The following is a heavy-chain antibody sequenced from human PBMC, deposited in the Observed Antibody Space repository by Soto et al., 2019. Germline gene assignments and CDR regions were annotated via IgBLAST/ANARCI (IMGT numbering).Heavy chain of an antibody. J-gene: IGHJ3*02. CDR3: AREGPGDYDI. D-gene: IGHD4-17*01. Sequence: ASVKVSCKSSGGTFSSYAISWVRQAPGQGLEWMGGIIPIFGTVNYAQKFQGRVTITADKSTSTAYMELSSLRSEETAVYYCAREGPGDYDIWGQGTMVPVSS. V-gene: IGHV1-69*06. CDR1: GGTFSSYA. CDR2: IIPIFGTV.